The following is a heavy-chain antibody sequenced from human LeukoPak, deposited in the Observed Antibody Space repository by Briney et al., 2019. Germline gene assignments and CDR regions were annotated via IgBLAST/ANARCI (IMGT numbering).Heavy chain of an antibody. J-gene: IGHJ6*02. CDR2: IHYSGRA. V-gene: IGHV4-59*01. D-gene: IGHD3-16*01. CDR1: GDSISGSY. Sequence: SETLSLTCTVSGDSISGSYWTWVRQPPGQGLEWVWQIHYSGRADYNPSLKRRITISVDTSKIQMSLTLTSVTAADTAIYYCVKFGVDYDMGVWGQGTTVTVSS. CDR3: VKFGVDYDMGV.